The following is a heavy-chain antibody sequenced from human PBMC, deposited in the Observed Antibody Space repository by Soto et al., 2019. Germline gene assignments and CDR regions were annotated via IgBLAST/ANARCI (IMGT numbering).Heavy chain of an antibody. CDR2: ISGSGGST. CDR3: AKDDGYCSGGSCSILRDDAFDI. Sequence: GGSLRLSCAASGFTFSSYAMSWVRQAPGKGLEWVSAISGSGGSTYYADSVKGRFTISRDNSKNTLYRQMNSLRAEDTAVYYCAKDDGYCSGGSCSILRDDAFDIWGQGTMVTVSS. J-gene: IGHJ3*02. V-gene: IGHV3-23*01. CDR1: GFTFSSYA. D-gene: IGHD2-15*01.